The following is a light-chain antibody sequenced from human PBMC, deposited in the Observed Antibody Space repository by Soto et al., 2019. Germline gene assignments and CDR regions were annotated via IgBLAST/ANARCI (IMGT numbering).Light chain of an antibody. CDR1: SSDVGDYDF. Sequence: QSALTQPASVSGSPGQSITISCTGASSDVGDYDFVSWYLQHPGRVPKLIIYEVTKRPSGVSDRFSGSKSGNTASLTISGLQAEDEADYYCQSYDSSLSGYVFGTGTKLTVL. J-gene: IGLJ1*01. V-gene: IGLV2-14*01. CDR2: EVT. CDR3: QSYDSSLSGYV.